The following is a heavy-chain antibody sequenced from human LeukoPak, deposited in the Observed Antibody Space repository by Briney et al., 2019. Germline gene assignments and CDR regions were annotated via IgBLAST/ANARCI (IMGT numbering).Heavy chain of an antibody. Sequence: SETLSLTCTVSGGSISSSSYYWGWIRQPPGKGLEWIGSIYYSGSTYYNPSLKSRVTISVDTSKNQFSLKLSSVTAADTAVYYCARQWLVRGSALDIWGQGTMVTVSS. J-gene: IGHJ3*02. CDR1: GGSISSSSYY. D-gene: IGHD6-19*01. CDR2: IYYSGST. CDR3: ARQWLVRGSALDI. V-gene: IGHV4-39*01.